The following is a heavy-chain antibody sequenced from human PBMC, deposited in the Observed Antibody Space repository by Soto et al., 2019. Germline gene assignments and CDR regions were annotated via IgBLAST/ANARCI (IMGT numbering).Heavy chain of an antibody. D-gene: IGHD3-3*01. Sequence: VQLVQSGAEVKEPGASLNVSCKASGYTFPTYGIIWVRQAPGQGLAWMGWISVHDGYTKYAQNLQGRVTMTTDTSTSTAYMELRSVRSDDTAVYYCARVIRFVEWFDYWGQGTQVTVSS. J-gene: IGHJ5*01. CDR2: ISVHDGYT. CDR1: GYTFPTYG. CDR3: ARVIRFVEWFDY. V-gene: IGHV1-18*01.